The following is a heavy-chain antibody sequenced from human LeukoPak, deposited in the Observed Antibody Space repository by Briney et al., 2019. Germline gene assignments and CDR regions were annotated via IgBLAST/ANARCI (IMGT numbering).Heavy chain of an antibody. CDR3: ARARTGSYYSTFEH. D-gene: IGHD1-26*01. CDR2: ISYDETNY. J-gene: IGHJ1*01. CDR1: GFTSSAYA. Sequence: GESLRLSCTASGFTSSAYAMHWVRQAPGKGLEWVAVISYDETNYYYAESVKGRFSISRDDSKNTLVLQMNSLTTEDTGVYYCARARTGSYYSTFEHWGPGTLVSVSS. V-gene: IGHV3-30*04.